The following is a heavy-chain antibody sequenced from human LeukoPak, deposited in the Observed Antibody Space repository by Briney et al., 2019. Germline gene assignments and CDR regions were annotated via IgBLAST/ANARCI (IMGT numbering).Heavy chain of an antibody. CDR3: ARATAAGKLNAFDI. V-gene: IGHV1-18*01. CDR2: ISVYNGNT. J-gene: IGHJ3*02. D-gene: IGHD6-13*01. Sequence: ASVKVSCKASGYTFTSYGISWVRQAPGQGLEWMGWISVYNGNTNYAQKLQGRVTMTTDTSTSTAYMELRSLRSDDTAVYYCARATAAGKLNAFDIWGQGTMVTVSS. CDR1: GYTFTSYG.